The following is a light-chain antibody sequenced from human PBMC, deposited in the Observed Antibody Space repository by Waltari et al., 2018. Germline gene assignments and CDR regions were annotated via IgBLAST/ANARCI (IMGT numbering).Light chain of an antibody. CDR3: QQNYNTPGFT. CDR2: EAS. Sequence: DIQLTQSPSSLSASVGDRITITCRAGQNISRYLNWYQQKPGKAPKLLIYEASTLQGGVSSRFSGSGSGTDFTLTITNLQPEDFATYYCQQNYNTPGFTFGPGTTVDLK. CDR1: QNISRY. V-gene: IGKV1-39*01. J-gene: IGKJ3*01.